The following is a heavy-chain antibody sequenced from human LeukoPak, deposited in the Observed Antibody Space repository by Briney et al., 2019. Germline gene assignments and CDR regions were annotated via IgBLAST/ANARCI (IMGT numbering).Heavy chain of an antibody. V-gene: IGHV3-11*01. CDR1: GFTFSDYY. Sequence: GGSLRLSCAASGFTFSDYYMSWIRQAPGKGLEWVSSISSSAGTTYYADPVKGRFTISRDNAKNSLYMQMNSLRAEDTAVYYYARDRIEFVRDGYFAYWGQGTMVTVSS. D-gene: IGHD3-3*02. J-gene: IGHJ4*02. CDR3: ARDRIEFVRDGYFAY. CDR2: ISSSAGTT.